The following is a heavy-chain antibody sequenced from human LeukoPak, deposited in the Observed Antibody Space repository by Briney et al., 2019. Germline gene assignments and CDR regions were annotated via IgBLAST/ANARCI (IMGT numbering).Heavy chain of an antibody. CDR3: ARAQSGSYRSFDY. D-gene: IGHD1-26*01. CDR1: GGSISSSSYY. CDR2: IYYSGST. Sequence: PSETLSLTCTVSGGSISSSSYYWGWIRQPPGKGLEWIGSIYYSGSTYYNPSLKSRVTISVDTSKNQFSLKLSSVTAADTAVYYCARAQSGSYRSFDYWGQGTLVTVSS. J-gene: IGHJ4*02. V-gene: IGHV4-39*01.